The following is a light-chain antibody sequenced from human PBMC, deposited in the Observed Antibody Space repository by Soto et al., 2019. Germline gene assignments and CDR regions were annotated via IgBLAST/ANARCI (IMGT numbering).Light chain of an antibody. CDR2: AAS. J-gene: IGKJ3*01. CDR3: QKYNRAPFT. Sequence: DIQMTQSPSSLSASVGDRVAITCRASQGISNYLAWYQQKPGKVPKLLIYAASTLQSGVPSRFSGSGSGTDFPLTISSPQPEDVATYYCQKYNRAPFTFGPGTKVDIK. V-gene: IGKV1-27*01. CDR1: QGISNY.